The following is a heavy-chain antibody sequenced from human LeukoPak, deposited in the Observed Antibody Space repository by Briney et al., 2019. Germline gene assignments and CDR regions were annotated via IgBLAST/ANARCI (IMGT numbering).Heavy chain of an antibody. V-gene: IGHV4-4*07. Sequence: SETLSLTCTVSGGSISSYYWSWIRQPAGKGLEWIGRIYTSGSTNYNPSLKSRVTMSVDTSKNQFSLKLSSVTAADTAVYYCARDLRDFDWNYEGFDYWGQGTPVTASS. CDR1: GGSISSYY. CDR3: ARDLRDFDWNYEGFDY. D-gene: IGHD1-7*01. J-gene: IGHJ4*02. CDR2: IYTSGST.